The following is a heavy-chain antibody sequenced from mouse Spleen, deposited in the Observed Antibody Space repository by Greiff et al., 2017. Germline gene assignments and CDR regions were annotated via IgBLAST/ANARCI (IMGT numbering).Heavy chain of an antibody. D-gene: IGHD2-4*01. CDR1: GFSLTSYG. CDR3: ARQDYDYDEGYAMDY. J-gene: IGHJ4*01. Sequence: VQRVESGPGLVAPSQSLSITCTISGFSLTSYGVHWVRQPPGKGLEWLVVIWSDGSTTYNSALKSRLSISKDNTKSQVFLKMNRLQTDDTAMYYCARQDYDYDEGYAMDYWGQGTSVTVSS. V-gene: IGHV2-6-1*01. CDR2: IWSDGST.